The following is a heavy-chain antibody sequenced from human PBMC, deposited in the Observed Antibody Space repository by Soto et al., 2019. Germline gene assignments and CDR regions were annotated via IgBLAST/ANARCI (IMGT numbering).Heavy chain of an antibody. J-gene: IGHJ4*02. CDR3: ARGDGYFGSGSTSYFDN. Sequence: QVQLVQSGAEVKKPGASVKVSCKASGYTLSSYYMHWVRQAPGHGLEWMGIINPSGDTTTYPQNFQGRVTMTRDTSTSTLYLELSSLRSEDTAVYYCARGDGYFGSGSTSYFDNWGQGTLVTVSS. CDR1: GYTLSSYY. D-gene: IGHD3-10*01. CDR2: INPSGDTT. V-gene: IGHV1-46*01.